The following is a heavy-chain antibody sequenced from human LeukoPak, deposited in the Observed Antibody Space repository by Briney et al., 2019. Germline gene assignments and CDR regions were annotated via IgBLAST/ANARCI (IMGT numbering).Heavy chain of an antibody. CDR1: GFTFSYYS. D-gene: IGHD5-24*01. J-gene: IGHJ4*02. Sequence: PGGSLRLSCAASGFTFSYYSMNWVRQAPGKGLKWISYIGIDSGNTNYADSVKGRFTISGDKAKNSLYLQMNSLRVEDTAVYYCARDYKYAFDNWGQGTLVTVSS. CDR2: IGIDSGNT. V-gene: IGHV3-48*01. CDR3: ARDYKYAFDN.